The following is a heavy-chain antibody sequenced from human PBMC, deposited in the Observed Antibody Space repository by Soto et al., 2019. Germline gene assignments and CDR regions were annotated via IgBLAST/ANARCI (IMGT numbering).Heavy chain of an antibody. J-gene: IGHJ3*02. Sequence: WDTLSLTCPFSGFSLSSSMYYLGWIRQPPGKGLEWIGSIYYSGSTYYNPSLKSRVTISVDTSKNQFSLKLSSVTAADTAVYYCARLKAADDAFDIWGQGAMVTVS. V-gene: IGHV4-39*01. D-gene: IGHD2-15*01. CDR3: ARLKAADDAFDI. CDR1: GFSLSSSMYY. CDR2: IYYSGST.